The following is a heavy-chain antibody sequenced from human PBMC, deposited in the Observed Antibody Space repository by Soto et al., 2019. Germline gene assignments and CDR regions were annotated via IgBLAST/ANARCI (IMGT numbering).Heavy chain of an antibody. CDR1: GFSLSTSGMC. D-gene: IGHD6-13*01. J-gene: IGHJ6*02. V-gene: IGHV2-70*01. CDR2: IDWDDDK. Sequence: SGPTLVNPTQTLTLTCTFSGFSLSTSGMCVSWIRQPPGKALEWLALIDWDDDKYYSTSLKTRLTISKDTSKNQVVLTMTNMDPVDTATYYCARIPYSSSSLNYYYGMDVWGQGTTVTV. CDR3: ARIPYSSSSLNYYYGMDV.